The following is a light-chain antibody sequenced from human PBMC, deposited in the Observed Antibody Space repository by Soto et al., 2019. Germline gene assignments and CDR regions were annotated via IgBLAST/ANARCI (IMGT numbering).Light chain of an antibody. CDR1: SSDVGGYNY. CDR3: SSYTSSSTRV. Sequence: QSALTQPASVSGSPGQSITISCTGTSSDVGGYNYVSWYQQHPGKAPKLTIYEVSNRPSGVSNRFSGSKSGNTASLTISGLQAEEEADYYCSSYTSSSTRVFGTGTKVTVL. CDR2: EVS. V-gene: IGLV2-14*01. J-gene: IGLJ1*01.